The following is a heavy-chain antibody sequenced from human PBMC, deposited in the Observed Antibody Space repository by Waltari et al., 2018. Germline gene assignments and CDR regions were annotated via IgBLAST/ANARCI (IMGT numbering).Heavy chain of an antibody. CDR3: AKVAEDIVVVPAALDY. CDR2: IRYDGSNK. D-gene: IGHD2-2*01. J-gene: IGHJ4*02. CDR1: GFTFSSYG. Sequence: QVQLVESGGGVVQPGGSLRLSCAASGFTFSSYGMHWVRQAPGKGLEWVAFIRYDGSNKYYADSVKGRFTISRDNSKNTLYLQMNSLRAEDTAVYYCAKVAEDIVVVPAALDYWGQGTLVTVSS. V-gene: IGHV3-30*02.